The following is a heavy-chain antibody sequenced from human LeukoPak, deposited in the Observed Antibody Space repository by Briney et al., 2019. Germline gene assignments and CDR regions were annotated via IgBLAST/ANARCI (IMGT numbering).Heavy chain of an antibody. CDR3: ARDRINMMVLGHDSGLDF. CDR1: GFSLSEYG. CDR2: VSFDGGNK. D-gene: IGHD3-22*01. V-gene: IGHV3-30*03. J-gene: IGHJ4*02. Sequence: GGSLRLSCVGSGFSLSEYGIHWVRQAPGKGVEWVAVVSFDGGNKYYADSVKGRFTIPRDTSSDTVSLQMNSLRVEDTAVYYCARDRINMMVLGHDSGLDFWGQGTLVTVSS.